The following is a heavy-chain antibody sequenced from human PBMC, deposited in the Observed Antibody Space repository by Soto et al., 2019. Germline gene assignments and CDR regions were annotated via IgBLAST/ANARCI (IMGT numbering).Heavy chain of an antibody. Sequence: ASVKGSCKASRGTFSSYAMSWGRQAPEQGLEWMGGIIPIFGTANYAQKFQGRVTITADESTSTAYMELSSLRSEDTAVYYCARVKGGSGSSRGMDVWGQGTTVTVSS. V-gene: IGHV1-69*13. D-gene: IGHD3-10*01. CDR2: IIPIFGTA. J-gene: IGHJ6*02. CDR1: RGTFSSYA. CDR3: ARVKGGSGSSRGMDV.